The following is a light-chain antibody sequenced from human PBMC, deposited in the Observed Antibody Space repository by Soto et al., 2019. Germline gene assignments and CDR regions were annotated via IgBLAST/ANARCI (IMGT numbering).Light chain of an antibody. CDR1: TSDVGGYDY. V-gene: IGLV2-11*01. J-gene: IGLJ1*01. Sequence: QSALTQPRSVSGSPGQSVAISCTGTTSDVGGYDYVSWHQQHPGKAPKLIIFDVTKRPSGVPDRFSGSKSGNTASLTISGLQAEDEAEYFCCSYAGDSYVFGSGTKVTVL. CDR2: DVT. CDR3: CSYAGDSYV.